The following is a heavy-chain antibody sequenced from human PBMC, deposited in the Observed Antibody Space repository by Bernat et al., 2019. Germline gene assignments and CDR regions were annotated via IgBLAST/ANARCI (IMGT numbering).Heavy chain of an antibody. J-gene: IGHJ3*02. D-gene: IGHD6-19*01. Sequence: EVQLVESGGGLVQPGGSLRLSCAASGFTFSSYWMHWVRQVPGKGLVWVSRINTDGRNTDYADSVKGRFTISRDNAKNTLYLQMNSLRAEDTAVYYCVREDSSGGDAFDIWGQGTMVTVSS. CDR2: INTDGRNT. CDR1: GFTFSSYW. CDR3: VREDSSGGDAFDI. V-gene: IGHV3-74*01.